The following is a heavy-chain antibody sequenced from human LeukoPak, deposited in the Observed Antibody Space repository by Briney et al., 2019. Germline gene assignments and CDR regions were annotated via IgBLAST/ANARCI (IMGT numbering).Heavy chain of an antibody. Sequence: ASVKVSCKASGYTFTSYGISWVRQAPGQGREWMGWISAYNGNTNYAQKLQGRVTMTTDTSTSTAYMELRSLRSDDTAVYYCARDLGSKVGAPPMDVWGKGTTVTVSS. J-gene: IGHJ6*03. D-gene: IGHD1-26*01. CDR2: ISAYNGNT. CDR1: GYTFTSYG. V-gene: IGHV1-18*01. CDR3: ARDLGSKVGAPPMDV.